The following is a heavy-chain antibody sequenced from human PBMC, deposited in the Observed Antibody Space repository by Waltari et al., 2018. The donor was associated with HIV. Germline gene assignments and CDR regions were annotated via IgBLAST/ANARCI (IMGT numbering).Heavy chain of an antibody. CDR1: GFPFDDYP. J-gene: IGHJ5*01. Sequence: EVQLVESGGGLVQPGRSLRLSCAASGFPFDDYPMHRVRQSPGKGLEWVSGISWNSGITDYGDSVKGRFTISRDNAKNSLYLQMNSLTVEDTAFYYCAKGGSHLTIFEAWFDSWGQGTLVTVSS. CDR2: ISWNSGIT. CDR3: AKGGSHLTIFEAWFDS. V-gene: IGHV3-9*01. D-gene: IGHD3-3*01.